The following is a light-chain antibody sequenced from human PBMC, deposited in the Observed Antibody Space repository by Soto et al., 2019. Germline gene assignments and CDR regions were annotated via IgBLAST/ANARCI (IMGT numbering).Light chain of an antibody. V-gene: IGKV3-15*01. CDR1: QSVSSN. CDR3: QQYDNWPPYT. J-gene: IGKJ2*01. CDR2: GAS. Sequence: EIVMTQSPATLSVSPGERATLSCRASQSVSSNLAWYQQKPGQAPRLLFYGASTRATGIPARFSGSGSGTAFTLTISSLQSEDFAVYYCQQYDNWPPYTFGQGTKLQTK.